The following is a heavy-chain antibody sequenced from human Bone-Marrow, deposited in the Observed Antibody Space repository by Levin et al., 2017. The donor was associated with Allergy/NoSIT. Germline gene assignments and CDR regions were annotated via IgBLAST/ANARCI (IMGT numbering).Heavy chain of an antibody. CDR3: ASSTGSYFNF. CDR2: KYYTTSA. CDR1: GGSITDYY. J-gene: IGHJ4*02. V-gene: IGHV4-59*01. Sequence: GSLRLSCTVSGGSITDYYWSWIRQPPGKALEWIGYKYYTTSANYNPAFLSRVSISVDTSKSQFSLQLSSVTAADTAVYYCASSTGSYFNFWGQGTLVTVSS. D-gene: IGHD1-26*01.